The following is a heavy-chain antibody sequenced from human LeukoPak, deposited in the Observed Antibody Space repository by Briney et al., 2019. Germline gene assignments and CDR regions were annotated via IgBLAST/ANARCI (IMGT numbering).Heavy chain of an antibody. CDR3: ARIIGYCSGGSCYWGDSDFDY. J-gene: IGHJ4*02. V-gene: IGHV1-69*13. CDR1: GGTFSSYA. D-gene: IGHD2-15*01. CDR2: IIPIFGTA. Sequence: GASVKVSCKASGGTFSSYAISWVRQAPGQGLEWMGGIIPIFGTANYAQKFQGRVTITADESTSTAYMELSSLRSEDTAVYYCARIIGYCSGGSCYWGDSDFDYWGQGTLVTVSS.